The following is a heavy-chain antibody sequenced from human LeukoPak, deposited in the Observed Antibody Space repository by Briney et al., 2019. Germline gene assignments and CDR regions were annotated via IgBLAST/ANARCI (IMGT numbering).Heavy chain of an antibody. CDR2: IYYSGTT. J-gene: IGHJ4*02. V-gene: IGHV4-59*01. Sequence: SETLSLTCTVSGGSISSYYWSWIRQPPGKGLEWIGYIYYSGTTNYNPSLKSRVTISVDTSKNQFSLKLNSVTAADTAVYYCASRERATNKFDYWGQGTLVTVSS. CDR1: GGSISSYY. CDR3: ASRERATNKFDY. D-gene: IGHD5-24*01.